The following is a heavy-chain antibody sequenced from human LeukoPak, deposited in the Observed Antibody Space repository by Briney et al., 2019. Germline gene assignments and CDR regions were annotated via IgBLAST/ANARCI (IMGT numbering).Heavy chain of an antibody. Sequence: SETLSLTCAVSGGSISSSNWWSWVRQPPGKGLEWIGEIYHSGSTNYNPSLKSRVTISVDKSKNQFSLKLSSVTAADTAVYYCARDMGYDFWSGWTSDYWGQGTLVTVSS. J-gene: IGHJ4*02. CDR1: GGSISSSNW. V-gene: IGHV4-4*02. D-gene: IGHD3-3*01. CDR3: ARDMGYDFWSGWTSDY. CDR2: IYHSGST.